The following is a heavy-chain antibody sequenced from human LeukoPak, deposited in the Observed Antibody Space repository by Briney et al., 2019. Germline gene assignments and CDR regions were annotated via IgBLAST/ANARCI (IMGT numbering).Heavy chain of an antibody. Sequence: ASVKVSCKASGYTFTSYYMHWVRQAPGQGLEWMGIINPSGGSTSYAQKFQGRVTMTRDTSTSIVYMELSSLRSEDTAVYYCARSRFRDAFDIWGQGTMVTVSS. J-gene: IGHJ3*02. V-gene: IGHV1-46*01. CDR1: GYTFTSYY. D-gene: IGHD3-10*01. CDR3: ARSRFRDAFDI. CDR2: INPSGGST.